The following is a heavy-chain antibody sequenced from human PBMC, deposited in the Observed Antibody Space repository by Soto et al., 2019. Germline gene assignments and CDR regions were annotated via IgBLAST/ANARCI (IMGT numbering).Heavy chain of an antibody. D-gene: IGHD1-1*01. Sequence: EVQLVESGGGLVQPGGSLRLSCAASGFTFSSFDMHWVRQATGKGLEWVSAIGTAGHTYYPGLVKGRFTISRENTKNSLYRQMNSLRAGDTAVYYCARDGYGNAFDIWGQGNMVTGSS. J-gene: IGHJ3*02. CDR2: IGTAGHT. CDR3: ARDGYGNAFDI. V-gene: IGHV3-13*01. CDR1: GFTFSSFD.